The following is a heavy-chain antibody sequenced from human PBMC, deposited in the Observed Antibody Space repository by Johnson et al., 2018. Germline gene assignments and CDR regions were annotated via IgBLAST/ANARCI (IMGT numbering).Heavy chain of an antibody. J-gene: IGHJ6*03. CDR2: ISYDGSNE. Sequence: QVQLVQSGGGVVQPGRSLRLSCAASGFTFSVYGMHWVRQAPGKGLEWVALISYDGSNEYYADSVKGRFTVSRDNSKNTLYLQMNSLRAEDTAVYYCAKASSSWSYHYYMDVWGKGTPVTVSS. D-gene: IGHD6-13*01. V-gene: IGHV3-30*18. CDR3: AKASSSWSYHYYMDV. CDR1: GFTFSVYG.